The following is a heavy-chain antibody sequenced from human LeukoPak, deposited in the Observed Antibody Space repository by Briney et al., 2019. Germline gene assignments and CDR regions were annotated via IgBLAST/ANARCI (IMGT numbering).Heavy chain of an antibody. V-gene: IGHV3-53*01. CDR3: AKQGQWLVHTFDY. CDR1: GFTVSSNY. D-gene: IGHD6-19*01. Sequence: GGSLRLSCAASGFTVSSNYMSWVRQAPGKGLEWVSVIYSGGSTYYADSVKGRFTISRDNSKNTLYLQMNSLRAEDTAVYYCAKQGQWLVHTFDYWGQGTLVTVSS. J-gene: IGHJ4*02. CDR2: IYSGGST.